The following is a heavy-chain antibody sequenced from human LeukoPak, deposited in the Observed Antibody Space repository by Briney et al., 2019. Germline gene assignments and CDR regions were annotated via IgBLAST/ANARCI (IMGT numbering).Heavy chain of an antibody. Sequence: PGGSLRLSCAASGFTFSSYYTHWVRQAPGKGLVWVSRINSDGSSTNYADSVKGRFTISRDNAKNTLYLQTNSLRAEDTAVYYCARTENDYDSSPFDYWGQGTLVTVSS. CDR3: ARTENDYDSSPFDY. J-gene: IGHJ4*02. D-gene: IGHD4-17*01. CDR1: GFTFSSYY. V-gene: IGHV3-74*01. CDR2: INSDGSST.